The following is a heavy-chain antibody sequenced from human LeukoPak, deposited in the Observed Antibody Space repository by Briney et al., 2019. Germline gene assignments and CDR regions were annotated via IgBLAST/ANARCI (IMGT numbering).Heavy chain of an antibody. CDR1: GFTFSSYA. V-gene: IGHV3-23*01. CDR3: AKDRAITGTTDWFDP. Sequence: HPGGSLRLSCAASGFTFSSYAMSWVRQAPGKGLEWVSAISGSGGSTYYAASVKGRFTISRDNSKNTLYLQMNSLRGEDTAVYYCAKDRAITGTTDWFDPWGQGTLVTVSS. D-gene: IGHD1-7*01. CDR2: ISGSGGST. J-gene: IGHJ5*02.